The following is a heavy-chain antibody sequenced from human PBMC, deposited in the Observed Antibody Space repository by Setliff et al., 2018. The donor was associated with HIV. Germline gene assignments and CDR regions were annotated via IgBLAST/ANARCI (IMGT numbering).Heavy chain of an antibody. Sequence: ASVKVSCKASGYTFTSSDINWVRQAPGQGLEWMGWMNPNSGNTGYAQKFQGRVTLTRHTSISTAYMELNSLRSEDTAVYYCARGAWDTSGWYPSRDMDVWGKGTTVTVSS. CDR2: MNPNSGNT. J-gene: IGHJ6*03. V-gene: IGHV1-8*02. CDR3: ARGAWDTSGWYPSRDMDV. D-gene: IGHD6-19*01. CDR1: GYTFTSSD.